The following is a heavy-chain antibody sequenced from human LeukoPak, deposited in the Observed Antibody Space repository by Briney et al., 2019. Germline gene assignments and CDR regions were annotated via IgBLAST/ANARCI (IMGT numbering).Heavy chain of an antibody. Sequence: ASVKVSCTVSGYTLTELSMHWVRQAPGKGLEWMGGFDPEDGETIYAQKFQGRVTMTEDTSTDTAYMELSSLRSGDTAVYYCATNSRWLQYFDYWGQGTLVTVSS. D-gene: IGHD5-24*01. J-gene: IGHJ4*02. CDR2: FDPEDGET. CDR1: GYTLTELS. V-gene: IGHV1-24*01. CDR3: ATNSRWLQYFDY.